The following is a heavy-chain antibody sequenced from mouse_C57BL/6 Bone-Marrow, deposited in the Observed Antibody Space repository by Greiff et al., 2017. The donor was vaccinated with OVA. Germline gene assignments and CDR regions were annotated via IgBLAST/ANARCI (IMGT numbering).Heavy chain of an antibody. D-gene: IGHD2-3*01. CDR1: GYAFSSSW. CDR3: ARHEDGYYASYFDY. J-gene: IGHJ2*01. V-gene: IGHV1-82*01. Sequence: VQLVESGPELVKPGASVKISCKASGYAFSSSWMNWVKQRPGKGLEWIGRIYPGDGDTNYNGKFKGKATLTADKSSSTAYMQLSSLTSEYSAVYFCARHEDGYYASYFDYWGQGTTLTVSS. CDR2: IYPGDGDT.